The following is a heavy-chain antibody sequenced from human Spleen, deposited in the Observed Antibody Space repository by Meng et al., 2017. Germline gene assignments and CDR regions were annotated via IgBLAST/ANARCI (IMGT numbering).Heavy chain of an antibody. D-gene: IGHD1-14*01. V-gene: IGHV3-15*01. CDR1: GFTFSNAW. J-gene: IGHJ4*02. Sequence: EVQMVESGGGLVEPGGSLRLSCAASGFTFSNAWMSWVRQAPGKGLEWVARIIAKSDGGKIDYAAPVKGRFIISRDDSQNMLFLQMNDLKTEDTGIYYCTARTGSDWGQGTLVTVSS. CDR3: TARTGSD. CDR2: IIAKSDGGKI.